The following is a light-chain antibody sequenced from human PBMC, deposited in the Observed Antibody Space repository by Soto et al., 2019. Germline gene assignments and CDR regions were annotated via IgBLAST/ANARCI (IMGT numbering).Light chain of an antibody. CDR2: GNS. J-gene: IGLJ3*02. Sequence: QLVLTQPPSVSGAPGQRVTISCTGSSSNIGAGYGVHWYQQFPGTAPKLLIYGNSNRPSGVPDRFSGSKSGTSASLAITGLQAEDEADYYCQSYDSSLSGSVFGGGTKLTVL. V-gene: IGLV1-40*01. CDR3: QSYDSSLSGSV. CDR1: SSNIGAGYG.